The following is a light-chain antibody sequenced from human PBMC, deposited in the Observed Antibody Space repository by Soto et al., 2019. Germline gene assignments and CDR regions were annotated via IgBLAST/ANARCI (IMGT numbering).Light chain of an antibody. CDR2: DTS. CDR3: QQRSNWPPVT. J-gene: IGKJ3*01. V-gene: IGKV3-11*01. Sequence: EIVLTQSPATLSLSLGESATLSCRASQSVGSSLAWYQQKPGQAPRLLIYDTSNRATGIPARFSGSGSGTDFTLTISSLAPEDFAVYYCQQRSNWPPVTFGPGTKVGIK. CDR1: QSVGSS.